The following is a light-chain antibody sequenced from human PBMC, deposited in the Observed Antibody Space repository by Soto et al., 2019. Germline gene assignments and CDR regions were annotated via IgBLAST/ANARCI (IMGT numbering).Light chain of an antibody. V-gene: IGKV1-27*01. CDR2: GAS. Sequence: DIQMTQSPSSLSASAGDRVTISCRASQVINNYLAWYQQRPGKGPKLLIYGASTLQSGVPSRFSGSGSGTDFTLTIRSLQPEEVATYYCQKYNSAPPVTFGPGTTVHV. CDR3: QKYNSAPPVT. J-gene: IGKJ3*01. CDR1: QVINNY.